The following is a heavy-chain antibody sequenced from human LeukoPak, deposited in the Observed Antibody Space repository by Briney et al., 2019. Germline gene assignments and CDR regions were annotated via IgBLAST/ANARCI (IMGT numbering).Heavy chain of an antibody. Sequence: PGGSLRLSCAASGFTFSDYYMSWIRQAPGKGLEWVSYISSSGSTIYYADSVKGRFTISRDNSKNTPYLQMNSLRAEDTAVYYCAKAGHSSSSLTYYYYGMDVWGQGTTVTVSS. V-gene: IGHV3-11*04. J-gene: IGHJ6*02. CDR3: AKAGHSSSSLTYYYYGMDV. CDR1: GFTFSDYY. CDR2: ISSSGSTI. D-gene: IGHD6-6*01.